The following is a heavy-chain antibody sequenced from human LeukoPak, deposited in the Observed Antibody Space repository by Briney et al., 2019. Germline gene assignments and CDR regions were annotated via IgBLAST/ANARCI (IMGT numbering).Heavy chain of an antibody. CDR1: GYNFNNYG. V-gene: IGHV1-18*01. CDR2: ISAKTGNT. D-gene: IGHD1-26*01. Sequence: GASVKVSCKASGYNFNNYGVSWVRQAPGQGLEWMGWISAKTGNTNYAQKVQGRVTMTTDTSTTTAYMELRSLGSDDTAAYYCARGSYPYSHGMDVWGQGTTVTVSS. J-gene: IGHJ6*02. CDR3: ARGSYPYSHGMDV.